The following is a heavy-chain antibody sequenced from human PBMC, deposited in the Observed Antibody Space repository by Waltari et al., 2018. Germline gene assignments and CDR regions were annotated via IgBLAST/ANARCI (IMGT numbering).Heavy chain of an antibody. CDR2: INPIFGTA. D-gene: IGHD3-22*01. V-gene: IGHV1-69*08. Sequence: QVQLVQSGAEVKKPGSSVKVSCKASGGTFSSYAISWVRQAPGQGLEWMGRINPIFGTANYAQKFQGRVTITADKSTSTAYMELSSLRSEDTAVYYCARSAEDYYDSSGYLDYWGQGTLVTVSS. CDR1: GGTFSSYA. CDR3: ARSAEDYYDSSGYLDY. J-gene: IGHJ4*02.